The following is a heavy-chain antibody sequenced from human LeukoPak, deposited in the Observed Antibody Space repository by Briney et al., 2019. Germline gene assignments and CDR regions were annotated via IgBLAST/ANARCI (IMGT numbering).Heavy chain of an antibody. V-gene: IGHV4-59*01. J-gene: IGHJ4*02. CDR2: IYSSGST. D-gene: IGHD2-21*01. CDR3: ARERSGDGYYFDY. Sequence: SETLSLTCSVSGGSIRSFYWSWIRQPPGKGLEWIGDIYSSGSTNYNPSLKSRVTISVDTSKNQFSLKLSSVIAADTAVYYCARERSGDGYYFDYWGQGTLVTVSS. CDR1: GGSIRSFY.